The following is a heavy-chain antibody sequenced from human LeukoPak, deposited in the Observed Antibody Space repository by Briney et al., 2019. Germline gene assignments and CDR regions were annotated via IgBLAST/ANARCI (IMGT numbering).Heavy chain of an antibody. CDR3: ARGPSNSREFYYGSGSSSFDY. CDR2: INPSGGST. CDR1: GYTFTSYY. J-gene: IGHJ4*02. V-gene: IGHV1-46*01. Sequence: ASVKVSCKASGYTFTSYYMHWVRQAPGQGLEWMGIINPSGGSTSYAQKFQGRVTMTRDMSTSTVYMELSSLRSEDTAAYYCARGPSNSREFYYGSGSSSFDYWGQGTLVTVSS. D-gene: IGHD3-10*01.